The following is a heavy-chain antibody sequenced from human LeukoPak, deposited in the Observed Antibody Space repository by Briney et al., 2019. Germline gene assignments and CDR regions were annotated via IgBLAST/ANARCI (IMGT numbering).Heavy chain of an antibody. CDR2: ISGSGGST. V-gene: IGHV3-23*01. CDR3: AKTDIVVVPGWFDP. J-gene: IGHJ5*02. CDR1: GFTFSSYG. D-gene: IGHD2-2*01. Sequence: GGTLRLSCAASGFTFSSYGMSWVRQAPGKGLEWVSAISGSGGSTYYADSVKGRFTISRDNSKNTLYLQMNSLRAEDTAVYYCAKTDIVVVPGWFDPWGQGTLVTVSS.